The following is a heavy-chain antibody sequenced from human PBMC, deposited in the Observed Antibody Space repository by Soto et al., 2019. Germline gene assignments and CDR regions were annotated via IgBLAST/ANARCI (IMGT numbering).Heavy chain of an antibody. V-gene: IGHV1-18*04. CDR1: GYTFTSYG. J-gene: IGHJ6*02. CDR2: ISAKKGNT. CDR3: AREILSPDFYFHGMDV. D-gene: IGHD2-15*01. Sequence: QGQLVQSGAEVKKPGASVKVSCKASGYTFTSYGISWVRQAPGQGLEWMGWISAKKGNTKYAQKFQGRVTMTTDTSTSTAYTELRSLRSDDTAVYYCAREILSPDFYFHGMDVWGQGTTVTVSS.